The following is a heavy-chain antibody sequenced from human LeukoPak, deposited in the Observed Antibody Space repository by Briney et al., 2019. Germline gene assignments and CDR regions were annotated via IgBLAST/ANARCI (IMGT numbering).Heavy chain of an antibody. D-gene: IGHD3-10*01. CDR3: ARVGARGSRGMDV. J-gene: IGHJ6*02. CDR1: GFTFSSYD. CDR2: IIGSGAST. V-gene: IGHV3-23*01. Sequence: GGSLRLSCAASGFTFSSYDMNWVRQAPGKGLEWASTIIGSGASTYYADSVTGRFTISRDNSKNTLYLQMNSLRAEDTAVYYCARVGARGSRGMDVWGQGTTVTVSS.